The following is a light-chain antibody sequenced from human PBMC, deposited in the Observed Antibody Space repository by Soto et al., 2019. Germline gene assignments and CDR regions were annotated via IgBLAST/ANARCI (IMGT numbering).Light chain of an antibody. CDR2: GAS. CDR1: QSVNNN. J-gene: IGKJ2*01. V-gene: IGKV3-15*01. CDR3: QQYNAWPYT. Sequence: EIVMTQSPAALSVSPGERATLSCRASQSVNNNLAWYQQKLGQAPRLLIYGASTRATGIPVRFSVSGSGTEFTHTISSLQSEDFAIYYCQQYNAWPYTFGQGTKVEI.